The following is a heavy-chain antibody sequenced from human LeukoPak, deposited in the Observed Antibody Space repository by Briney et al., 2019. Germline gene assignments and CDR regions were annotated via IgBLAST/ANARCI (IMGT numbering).Heavy chain of an antibody. CDR3: ARGTVGIAVAGTYYYYGMDV. Sequence: ASVKVSCKASGYTFTSYDINWVRQATGQGLEWMGWMNPNSGNTGYAQQFQGRVTMTRNTPISTAYMELSSLRSEDTAVYYCARGTVGIAVAGTYYYYGMDVWGQGTTVTVSS. J-gene: IGHJ6*02. V-gene: IGHV1-8*01. CDR1: GYTFTSYD. D-gene: IGHD6-19*01. CDR2: MNPNSGNT.